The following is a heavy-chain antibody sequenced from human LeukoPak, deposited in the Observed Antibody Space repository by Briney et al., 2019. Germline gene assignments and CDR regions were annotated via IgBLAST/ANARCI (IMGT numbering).Heavy chain of an antibody. V-gene: IGHV3-30-3*01. CDR3: ARVGNDAGSGSYYDWFDP. J-gene: IGHJ5*02. D-gene: IGHD3-10*01. CDR1: GFTFSSYA. CDR2: ISYDGSNK. Sequence: GGSLRLSCAASGFTFSSYAMSWVRQAPGKGLEWVAVISYDGSNKYYADSVKGRFTISRDNSKNTLYLQMNSLRAEDTAVYYCARVGNDAGSGSYYDWFDPWGQGTLVTVSS.